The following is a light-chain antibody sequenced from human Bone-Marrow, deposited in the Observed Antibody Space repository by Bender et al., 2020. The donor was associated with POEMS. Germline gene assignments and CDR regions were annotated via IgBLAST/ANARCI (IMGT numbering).Light chain of an antibody. Sequence: QSVLTQPPSVSGAPGQRVTISCTGSNSNFGSGFDVHWYQQLPGTAPKLLIYANTNRPSGVPDRFSGSKSGTSASLAITGLQAEDEADYYCQSYDRSLSGVVFGGGTKLTVL. CDR3: QSYDRSLSGVV. V-gene: IGLV1-40*01. CDR2: ANT. CDR1: NSNFGSGFD. J-gene: IGLJ2*01.